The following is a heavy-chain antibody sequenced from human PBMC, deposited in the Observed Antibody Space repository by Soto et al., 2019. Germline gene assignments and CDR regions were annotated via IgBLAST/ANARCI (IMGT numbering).Heavy chain of an antibody. CDR3: ARGGLRYFDWVSHYYRLDV. Sequence: TSETLSLTCTVSGGSISSSSYYWSWIRQPPGKGLEWIGYIYYSGSTNYNPSLKSRVTISVDTSKNQFSLKLSSVTAADTAVYYCARGGLRYFDWVSHYYRLDVWGQGTTVTVSS. D-gene: IGHD3-9*01. V-gene: IGHV4-61*01. J-gene: IGHJ6*02. CDR1: GGSISSSSYY. CDR2: IYYSGST.